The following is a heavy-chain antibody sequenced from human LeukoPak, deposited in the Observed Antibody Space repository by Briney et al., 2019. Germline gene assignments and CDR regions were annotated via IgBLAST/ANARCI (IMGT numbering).Heavy chain of an antibody. CDR3: AGVGGDIVVVPAAFDY. J-gene: IGHJ4*02. CDR1: GYTFTSYG. V-gene: IGHV1-18*01. Sequence: ASVKVSCKASGYTFTSYGISWVRQAPGQGFEWMGWISAYNGNTNYAQKLQGRVTMTTDTSTSTAYMELRSLRSDDTAVYYCAGVGGDIVVVPAAFDYWGQGTLVTVSS. CDR2: ISAYNGNT. D-gene: IGHD2-2*01.